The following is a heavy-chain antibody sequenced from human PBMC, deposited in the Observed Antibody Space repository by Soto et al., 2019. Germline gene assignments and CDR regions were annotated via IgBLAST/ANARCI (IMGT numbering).Heavy chain of an antibody. CDR1: GFTFSSYG. J-gene: IGHJ4*02. CDR2: IWYDGSNK. V-gene: IGHV3-33*01. D-gene: IGHD6-19*01. CDR3: ARGIAVAGTTPMYY. Sequence: RLSCAASGFTFSSYGMHWVRQAPGKGLEWVAVIWYDGSNKYYADSVKGRFTISRDNSKNTLYLQMNSLRAEDTAVYYCARGIAVAGTTPMYYWGQGTLVTVSS.